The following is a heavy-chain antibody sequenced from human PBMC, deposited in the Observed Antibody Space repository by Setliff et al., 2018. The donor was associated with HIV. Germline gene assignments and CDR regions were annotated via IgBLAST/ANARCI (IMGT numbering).Heavy chain of an antibody. CDR2: IYYSGST. V-gene: IGHV4-59*12. CDR3: ARGGAVSADFDS. D-gene: IGHD3-16*01. Sequence: SETLSLTCTVSGGSISSYYWSWIRQPPGKGLEWIGYIYYSGSTNYNPSLKSRVTISVDTSKNQFSLSLNSVTAADTAVYFCARGGAVSADFDSWGQGTLVTVSS. J-gene: IGHJ5*01. CDR1: GGSISSYY.